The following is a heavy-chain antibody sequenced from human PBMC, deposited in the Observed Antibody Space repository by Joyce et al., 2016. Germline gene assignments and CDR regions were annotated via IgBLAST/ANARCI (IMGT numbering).Heavy chain of an antibody. V-gene: IGHV3-30*18. Sequence: QVQLVEAGGGVVQLGRLLRPSCAASGLTLSNYGVHWVRQAPGKGLEWVAVISYDRIYKYYADSVKGRFTISRDNSKNTVFLEMNSLRTEDTAVYYCAKILTATYSSGWFLDYWGQGTLVTVSS. CDR3: AKILTATYSSGWFLDY. CDR1: GLTLSNYG. D-gene: IGHD6-25*01. CDR2: ISYDRIYK. J-gene: IGHJ4*02.